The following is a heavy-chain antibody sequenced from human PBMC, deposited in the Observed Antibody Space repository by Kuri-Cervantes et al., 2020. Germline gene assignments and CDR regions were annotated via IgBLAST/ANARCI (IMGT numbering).Heavy chain of an antibody. CDR3: ARDSSGYYSSFYFDY. J-gene: IGHJ4*02. D-gene: IGHD3-22*01. CDR2: IHHSGST. V-gene: IGHV4-34*01. CDR1: GGSFSDYY. Sequence: SETLSLTCAVYGGSFSDYYWSWIRQPPGKGLEWIGEIHHSGSTNYNPSLKSRVTISLDTSQRQFSLRLTSVTAADTARYYCARDSSGYYSSFYFDYWGQGALVTVSS.